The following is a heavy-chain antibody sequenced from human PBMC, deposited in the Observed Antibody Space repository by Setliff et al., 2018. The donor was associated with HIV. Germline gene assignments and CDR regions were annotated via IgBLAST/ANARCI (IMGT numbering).Heavy chain of an antibody. CDR2: VYYSGMT. CDR1: GDSISSGGHY. J-gene: IGHJ4*02. CDR3: ARGIDNFWSGYVR. V-gene: IGHV4-39*07. D-gene: IGHD3-3*01. Sequence: SETLSLTCSVSGDSISSGGHYWSWVRQPPGKGLEWIGTVYYSGMTWYNPSLKSRAIVSVDTSKNLFSLKLSSVTPADTAVYYCARGIDNFWSGYVRWGQGTLVTSPQ.